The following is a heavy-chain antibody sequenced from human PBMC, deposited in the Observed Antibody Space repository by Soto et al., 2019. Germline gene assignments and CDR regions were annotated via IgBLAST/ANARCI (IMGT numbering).Heavy chain of an antibody. J-gene: IGHJ4*02. CDR2: IDPSDSYI. CDR1: GYTFSGHW. CDR3: ARHGAAIWLGY. V-gene: IGHV5-10-1*01. Sequence: GESLKISCKTSGYTFSGHWISWVRQVPGKGLQWMGNIDPSDSYINYNPASRGHVTFSVDKSNSTAYLHWRSLGPSDTAIYYCARHGAAIWLGYWGQGTLVTVSS. D-gene: IGHD6-19*01.